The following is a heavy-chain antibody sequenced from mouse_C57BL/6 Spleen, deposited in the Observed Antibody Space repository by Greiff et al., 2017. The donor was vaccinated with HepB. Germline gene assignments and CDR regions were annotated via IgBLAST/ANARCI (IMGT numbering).Heavy chain of an antibody. Sequence: VQLQQSGAELARPGASVKLSCKASGYTFTSYGISWVKQRTGQGLEWIGEIYPRSGNTYYNEKFKGKATLTADKSSSTAYMELRSLTSEDSAVYFCAQGGSYYSNLYAMDYWGQGTSVTVSS. CDR1: GYTFTSYG. CDR3: AQGGSYYSNLYAMDY. D-gene: IGHD2-5*01. J-gene: IGHJ4*01. CDR2: IYPRSGNT. V-gene: IGHV1-81*01.